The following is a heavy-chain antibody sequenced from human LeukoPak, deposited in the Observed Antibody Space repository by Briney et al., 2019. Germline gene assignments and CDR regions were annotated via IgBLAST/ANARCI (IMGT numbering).Heavy chain of an antibody. Sequence: PSETLSLTCTVSGGSISSYYWSWIRQPPGKGLEWIGYIYYSGSTNYNPSLKSRVTISVDTSKNQFSLKLSSVTAADTAVYYCASLGGDYYDRGYYFDYWGQGTLVTVSP. CDR2: IYYSGST. CDR3: ASLGGDYYDRGYYFDY. J-gene: IGHJ4*02. V-gene: IGHV4-59*01. CDR1: GGSISSYY. D-gene: IGHD3-22*01.